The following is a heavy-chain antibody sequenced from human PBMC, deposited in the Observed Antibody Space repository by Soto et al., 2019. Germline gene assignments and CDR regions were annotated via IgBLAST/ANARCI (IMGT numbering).Heavy chain of an antibody. V-gene: IGHV1-18*01. CDR2: ISAYNGNT. CDR3: ARDGIALQLVPTGGFDY. CDR1: GYTFTSYG. J-gene: IGHJ4*02. D-gene: IGHD6-13*01. Sequence: GASVKVSCKASGYTFTSYGISWVRQAPGQGLEWMGWISAYNGNTNYAQKLQGRVTMTTDTSTSTAYMELRSLRSDDTAVYYCARDGIALQLVPTGGFDYWGQGTLVTVSS.